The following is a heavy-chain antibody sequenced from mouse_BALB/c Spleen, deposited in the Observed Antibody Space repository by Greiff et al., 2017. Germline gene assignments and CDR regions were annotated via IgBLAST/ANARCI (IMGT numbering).Heavy chain of an antibody. CDR2: IAPGSGST. J-gene: IGHJ3*01. D-gene: IGHD2-3*01. CDR1: GYTFTSYW. CDR3: ARLPYDGYGWFAY. Sequence: DLVKPGASVQLSCKASGYTFTSYWINWIKQRPGQGLEWIGRIAPGSGSTYYNEMFKGKATLTVDTSSSTAYIQLSSLSSEDSAVYFCARLPYDGYGWFAYWGQGTLVTVSA. V-gene: IGHV1S41*01.